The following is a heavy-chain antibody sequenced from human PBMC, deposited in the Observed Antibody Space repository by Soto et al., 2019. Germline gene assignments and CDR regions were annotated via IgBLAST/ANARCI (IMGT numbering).Heavy chain of an antibody. J-gene: IGHJ4*02. CDR2: IYYSGST. Sequence: QVQLQESGPGLVKPSETLSLTCTVSGGSISSYYWSWIRQPPGKGLEWIGYIYYSGSTNYNPSLKSRVTISVDTSKNQFSLKLSSVTAADTAVYYCARMEYCSSTSCYTGIDYWGQGTLVTVSS. CDR1: GGSISSYY. CDR3: ARMEYCSSTSCYTGIDY. D-gene: IGHD2-2*02. V-gene: IGHV4-59*01.